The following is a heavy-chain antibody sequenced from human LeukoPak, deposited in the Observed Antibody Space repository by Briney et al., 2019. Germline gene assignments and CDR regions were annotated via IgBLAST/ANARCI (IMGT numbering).Heavy chain of an antibody. D-gene: IGHD4-11*01. CDR3: ARVRVDYRNFDY. V-gene: IGHV4-39*07. J-gene: IGHJ4*02. CDR2: IYYNGNT. Sequence: SETLSLTCPVSGGSIDSSSYYWGWIRQPPGKGLEWIGIIYYNGNTYYNPSLKSRVTISVDTSKTQFSLKLSSVTAADTAVYYCARVRVDYRNFDYWGQGTLVTVYS. CDR1: GGSIDSSSYY.